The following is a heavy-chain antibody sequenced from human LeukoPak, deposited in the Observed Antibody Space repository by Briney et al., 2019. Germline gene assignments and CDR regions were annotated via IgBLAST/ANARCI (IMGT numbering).Heavy chain of an antibody. V-gene: IGHV3-9*01. CDR2: ISWNSGSI. CDR1: GFTFDDYA. Sequence: PGGSLRLSCAASGFTFDDYAMHWVRHAPGKGLEWVSGISWNSGSIGYADSVKGRFTISRDNAKNSLYLQMNSLRAEDTALYYRAKGEYYYDSSGYPIDYWGQGTLVTVSS. J-gene: IGHJ4*02. D-gene: IGHD3-22*01. CDR3: AKGEYYYDSSGYPIDY.